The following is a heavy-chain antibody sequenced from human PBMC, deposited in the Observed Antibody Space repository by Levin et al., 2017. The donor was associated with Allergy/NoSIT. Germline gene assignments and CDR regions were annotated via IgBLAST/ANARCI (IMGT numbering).Heavy chain of an antibody. CDR3: ARDPLIYSSGWRGGYYFDY. V-gene: IGHV3-33*01. Sequence: GESLKISCAASGFTFSSYGMHWVRQAPGKGLEWVAVIWYDGSNKYYADSVKGRFTISRDNSKNTLYLQMNSLRAEDTAVYYCARDPLIYSSGWRGGYYFDYWGQGTLVTVSS. D-gene: IGHD6-19*01. J-gene: IGHJ4*02. CDR1: GFTFSSYG. CDR2: IWYDGSNK.